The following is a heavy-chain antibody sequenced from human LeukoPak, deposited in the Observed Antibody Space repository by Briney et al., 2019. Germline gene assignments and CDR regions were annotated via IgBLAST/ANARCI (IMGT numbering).Heavy chain of an antibody. V-gene: IGHV1-8*01. J-gene: IGHJ4*02. Sequence: ASVKVSCKASGYTFTSYDINWVRQATGQGLEWMGWMNPNSGNTGYAQKFQGRVTMTRNTSISTAYMELSSLRSEDTAVHYCARGLGDGYNYNYWGQGTLVTVSS. D-gene: IGHD5-12*01. CDR3: ARGLGDGYNYNY. CDR2: MNPNSGNT. CDR1: GYTFTSYD.